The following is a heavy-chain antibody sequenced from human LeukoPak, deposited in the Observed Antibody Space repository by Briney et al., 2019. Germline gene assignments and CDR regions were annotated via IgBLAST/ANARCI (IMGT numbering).Heavy chain of an antibody. J-gene: IGHJ4*02. CDR1: GFTFSSYS. CDR3: ARVSDDILTGYDY. CDR2: ISSSSSYI. D-gene: IGHD3-9*01. Sequence: MSGGSLRLSCAASGFTFSSYSLNWVRQAPGKGLEWVSSISSSSSYIYYADSVKGRFTVSRDNAKNSLYLQMNSLRAEDTAVYYCARVSDDILTGYDYWGQGTLVTVSS. V-gene: IGHV3-21*01.